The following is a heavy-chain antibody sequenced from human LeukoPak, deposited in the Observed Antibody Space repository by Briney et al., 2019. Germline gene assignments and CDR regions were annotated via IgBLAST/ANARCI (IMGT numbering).Heavy chain of an antibody. CDR3: ARLRGGSGTKGN. CDR1: GGSISSSSYY. D-gene: IGHD3-10*01. J-gene: IGHJ4*02. V-gene: IGHV4-39*07. CDR2: IYYSGST. Sequence: SETLSLTCTVSGGSISSSSYYWGWIRQPPGKGLEWIGSIYYSGSTYYNPSLKSRVTISVDTSKNQFSLKLSSVTAADTAVYYCARLRGGSGTKGNWGQGTLVTVSS.